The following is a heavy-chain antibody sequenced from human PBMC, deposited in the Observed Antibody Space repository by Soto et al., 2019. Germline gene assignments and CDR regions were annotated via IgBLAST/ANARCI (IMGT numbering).Heavy chain of an antibody. V-gene: IGHV3-23*01. CDR1: GFTFSNYA. J-gene: IGHJ1*01. D-gene: IGHD2-8*02. Sequence: EVQLLESGGGLVQPGGSLRLSCTASGFTFSNYAMSWLRQAPGKGLEWVSAVSHDGDSTYYADSVKGRFTISRDNSKNSLYRQVTSQRADDTAVYYCTRPHLYCTGGMCYFAEDFQYWCQGTLVPVSS. CDR3: TRPHLYCTGGMCYFAEDFQY. CDR2: VSHDGDST.